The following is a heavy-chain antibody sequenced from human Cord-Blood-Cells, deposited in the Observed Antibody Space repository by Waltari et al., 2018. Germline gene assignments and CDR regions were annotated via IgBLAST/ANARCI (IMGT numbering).Heavy chain of an antibody. Sequence: QVQLVQSGAEVKKPGSSVKVSCKASGGTFSSYAISWVRQAPGQGREWMGRIIPILGIANYAQKFRGRVTITADKSTSTAYMGLSSLRSEDTAVYYCARGYCTNGVCSPFDYWGQGTLVTVSS. J-gene: IGHJ4*02. CDR1: GGTFSSYA. CDR3: ARGYCTNGVCSPFDY. D-gene: IGHD2-8*01. CDR2: IIPILGIA. V-gene: IGHV1-69*09.